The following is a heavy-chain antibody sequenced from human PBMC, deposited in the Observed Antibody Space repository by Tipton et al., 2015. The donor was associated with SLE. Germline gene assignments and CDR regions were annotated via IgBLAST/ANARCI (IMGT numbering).Heavy chain of an antibody. J-gene: IGHJ4*02. D-gene: IGHD3-16*01. CDR3: ARFVGGNYYFDY. Sequence: LRLSCTVSGGSLRISSHYWGWIRQPPGKGLEWLANIYYTGSTYYNLSLQSRITISVDTSKNQFSLKLNSVTAADTAVYYCARFVGGNYYFDYWGQGTLVTVSS. V-gene: IGHV4-39*01. CDR1: GGSLRISSHY. CDR2: IYYTGST.